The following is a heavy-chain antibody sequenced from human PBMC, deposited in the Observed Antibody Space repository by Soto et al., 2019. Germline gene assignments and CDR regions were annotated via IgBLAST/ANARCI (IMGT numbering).Heavy chain of an antibody. V-gene: IGHV3-23*01. CDR2: ISGSGGST. Sequence: GGSLRLSCAASGFTFSSYAMSWVRQAPGKGLEWVSAISGSGGSTYYADSVKGRFTISRDNSKNTLYLQMNSLRAEDTAVYYCAKVEASFVTTLYYYYYGMDVWGQGTTVTVSS. CDR1: GFTFSSYA. J-gene: IGHJ6*02. D-gene: IGHD4-4*01. CDR3: AKVEASFVTTLYYYYYGMDV.